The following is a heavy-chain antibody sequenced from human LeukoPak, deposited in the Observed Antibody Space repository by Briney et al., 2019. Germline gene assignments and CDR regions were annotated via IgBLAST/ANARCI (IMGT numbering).Heavy chain of an antibody. J-gene: IGHJ3*02. CDR3: ARGRVSAFDI. CDR1: VVSVSSNSAA. CDR2: TYDRSKWYN. V-gene: IGHV6-1*01. Sequence: SQTLSLTCAISVVSVSSNSAAWNSISHSPSRSLEWLGRTYDRSKWYNDSAVSVKSRITINPDTSKNQFSLQLNSVTPEDTAVYYCARGRVSAFDIWGKGTMVTVSS.